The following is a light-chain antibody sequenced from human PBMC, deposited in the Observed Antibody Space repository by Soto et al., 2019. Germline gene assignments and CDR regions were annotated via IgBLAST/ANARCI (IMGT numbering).Light chain of an antibody. J-gene: IGKJ5*01. CDR2: GAS. CDR1: QTVSITY. CDR3: QQYGRSPLIS. Sequence: VLTQYPCTLSLSPGESATLSCRASQTVSITYLTWYQQKPGQAPRLLIFGASKRATVIPDRFSGSGSGRDFTLTISGLEPEDFAVYYCQQYGRSPLISFGQGTRLEIK. V-gene: IGKV3-20*01.